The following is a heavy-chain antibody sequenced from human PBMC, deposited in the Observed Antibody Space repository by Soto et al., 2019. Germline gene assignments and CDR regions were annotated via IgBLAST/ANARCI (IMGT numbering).Heavy chain of an antibody. CDR3: ARSPPGTTPTHYFDY. V-gene: IGHV4-31*03. J-gene: IGHJ4*02. CDR2: IYYSGST. D-gene: IGHD1-7*01. CDR1: GGSISSGGYY. Sequence: NPSETLSLTCTVSGGSISSGGYYWSWIRQHPGKGLEWIGYIYYSGSTYYNPSLKSRVTISVDTSKNQFSLKLSAVTAADTAVYYCARSPPGTTPTHYFDYWGQGTLVTVSS.